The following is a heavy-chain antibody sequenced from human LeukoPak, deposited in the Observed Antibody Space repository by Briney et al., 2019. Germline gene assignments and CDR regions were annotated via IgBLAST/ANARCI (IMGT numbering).Heavy chain of an antibody. CDR3: ARYDSTRAFDI. CDR2: ISTSGSTI. Sequence: GGSLRLSCAASGFTFSGYYMSWIRQAQGKGLEWISFISTSGSTIYQVDSVKGRFTTSTDNTKNSLYLQMNSLRVEDTAVYYCARYDSTRAFDIWGQGTMVTISS. CDR1: GFTFSGYY. V-gene: IGHV3-11*04. J-gene: IGHJ3*02. D-gene: IGHD2/OR15-2a*01.